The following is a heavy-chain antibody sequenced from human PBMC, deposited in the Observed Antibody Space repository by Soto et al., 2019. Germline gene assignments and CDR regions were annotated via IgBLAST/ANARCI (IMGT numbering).Heavy chain of an antibody. CDR3: FDP. CDR1: GASVSSGSHY. V-gene: IGHV4-61*01. CDR2: IYYSGST. J-gene: IGHJ5*02. Sequence: SETLSLTCSVSGASVSSGSHYWSWIRQSPGKGLEWIGFIYYSGSTNYNPSLKSRVTISVDTSKNQFSLKVSSVTAADTAMYNWFDPWGQGTLVTVSS.